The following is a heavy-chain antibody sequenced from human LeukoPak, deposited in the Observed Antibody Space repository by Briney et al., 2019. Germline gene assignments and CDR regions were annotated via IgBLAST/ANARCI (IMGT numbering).Heavy chain of an antibody. J-gene: IGHJ4*02. CDR1: VYTFTGYY. Sequence: ASVTVSCMSSVYTFTGYYMHWVRQAPGQGLGWMGRIQPRGGETNNAYKFRGRATMTRSTTISTTYLVLGSLGSDDTAVYYCTRDGEYGTGSYYRGGFYCWGQRTLVSVS. CDR3: TRDGEYGTGSYYRGGFYC. D-gene: IGHD3-10*01. V-gene: IGHV1-2*06. CDR2: IQPRGGET.